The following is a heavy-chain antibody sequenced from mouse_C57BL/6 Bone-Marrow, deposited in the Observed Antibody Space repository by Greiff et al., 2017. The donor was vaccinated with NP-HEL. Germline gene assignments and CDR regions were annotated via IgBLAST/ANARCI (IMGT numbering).Heavy chain of an antibody. CDR3: ARITTDAMDY. V-gene: IGHV1-64*01. J-gene: IGHJ4*01. CDR1: GYTFTSYW. Sequence: QVHVKQPGAELVKPGASVKLSCKASGYTFTSYWMHWVKQRPGQGLEWIGMIHPNSGSTNYNEKFKSKATLTVDKSSSTAYMQLSSLTSEDSAVYYCARITTDAMDYWGQGTSVTVSS. D-gene: IGHD1-1*01. CDR2: IHPNSGST.